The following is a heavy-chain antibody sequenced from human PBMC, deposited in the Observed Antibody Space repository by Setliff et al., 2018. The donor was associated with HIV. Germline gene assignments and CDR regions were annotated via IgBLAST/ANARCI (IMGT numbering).Heavy chain of an antibody. Sequence: PGGSLRLSCAASGFTFSSYWMSRVRQAPGKGLEWVANIKQDGSEKYYVDSVKGRFTISRDNAKNSLYLQMNSLRAEDTAVYYCTTYPNANIRYWGRGTLVTVSS. D-gene: IGHD4-4*01. CDR1: GFTFSSYW. J-gene: IGHJ4*02. CDR2: IKQDGSEK. V-gene: IGHV3-7*03. CDR3: TTYPNANIRY.